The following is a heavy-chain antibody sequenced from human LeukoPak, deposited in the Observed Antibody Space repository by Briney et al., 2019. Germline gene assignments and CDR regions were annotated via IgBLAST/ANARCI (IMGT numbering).Heavy chain of an antibody. CDR2: VSYDGSYK. Sequence: GGSLRLSCAATGFTFSNFAMHWVRQAPGKGLEWVAVVSYDGSYKYYADSVKGRFTISRDNSKNTLYLQMNSLRAEDTVVYYCAKEGSGGYFDYWGQGTLVTVSS. D-gene: IGHD6-19*01. CDR1: GFTFSNFA. V-gene: IGHV3-30*04. J-gene: IGHJ4*02. CDR3: AKEGSGGYFDY.